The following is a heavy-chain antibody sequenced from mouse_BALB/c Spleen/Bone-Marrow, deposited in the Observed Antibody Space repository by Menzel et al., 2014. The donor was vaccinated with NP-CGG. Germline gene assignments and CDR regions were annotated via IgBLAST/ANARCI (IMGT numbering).Heavy chain of an antibody. J-gene: IGHJ4*01. CDR2: IYPGSGRT. Sequence: LQQPGSELVRPGASVKLSCKAFGYTFTSYWMHWGKQRPGQGFEWIGNIYPGSGRTNHDEKFKSKGTLTVNTSASTAYMQLSSLTSEDSAVYYCTRVGAPYAMDYWGQGTSVTVSS. V-gene: IGHV1S22*01. CDR3: TRVGAPYAMDY. CDR1: GYTFTSYW.